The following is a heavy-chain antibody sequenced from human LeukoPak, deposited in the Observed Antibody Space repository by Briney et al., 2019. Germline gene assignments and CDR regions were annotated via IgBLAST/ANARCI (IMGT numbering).Heavy chain of an antibody. V-gene: IGHV4-39*01. CDR3: ARQALLLWFGEFDY. D-gene: IGHD3-10*01. Sequence: PSETLSLTCSVSGGSIRSSSYFWAWIRQPPGKGLEWIGNIYYTGSTYSNVPLRSRVAISVDTSKNQFSLRLSSVTAADTAVYYCARQALLLWFGEFDYWGQGTLVTVSS. J-gene: IGHJ4*02. CDR2: IYYTGST. CDR1: GGSIRSSSYF.